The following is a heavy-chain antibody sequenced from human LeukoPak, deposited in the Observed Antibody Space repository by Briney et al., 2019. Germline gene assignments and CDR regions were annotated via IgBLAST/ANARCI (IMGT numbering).Heavy chain of an antibody. V-gene: IGHV3-30*18. CDR1: GFTFSSYG. CDR2: ISYDGSNK. CDR3: AKDRNSGWLNLYYFDY. J-gene: IGHJ4*02. D-gene: IGHD6-19*01. Sequence: GRSLRLSCAASGFTFSSYGMHWVRQAPGKGLEWVAVISYDGSNKYYADSVKGRFTISRDNPKNTLYLQMNSLRAEDTAVYYCAKDRNSGWLNLYYFDYWGQGTLVTVSS.